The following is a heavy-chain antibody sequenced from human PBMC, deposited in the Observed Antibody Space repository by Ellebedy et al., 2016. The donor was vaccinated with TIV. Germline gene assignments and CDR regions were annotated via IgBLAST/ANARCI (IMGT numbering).Heavy chain of an antibody. D-gene: IGHD6-19*01. CDR1: GFTFDDYG. V-gene: IGHV3-20*04. CDR2: INWNGGST. CDR3: ARGFPIAVAGPASGYGMDV. J-gene: IGHJ6*02. Sequence: PGGSLRLSCAASGFTFDDYGMSWVRQAPGKGLEWVSGINWNGGSTGYADSVKGRFTISRDNAKNSLYLQMNSLRAEDTALYYCARGFPIAVAGPASGYGMDVWGQGTTVTVSS.